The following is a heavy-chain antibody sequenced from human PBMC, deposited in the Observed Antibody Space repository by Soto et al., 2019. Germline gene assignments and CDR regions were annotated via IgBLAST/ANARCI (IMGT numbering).Heavy chain of an antibody. CDR1: GFTFSSSW. CDR2: INSDGSST. V-gene: IGHV3-74*01. Sequence: GGSLRLSCAASGFTFSSSWMHWVRQAPGKGLVWVSRINSDGSSTNYADSVKGRFTISRDNAKNTLYLQMNSLRAEDTAVYYCAKDREYSSGWYENYWGQGTLVTVSS. D-gene: IGHD6-19*01. J-gene: IGHJ4*02. CDR3: AKDREYSSGWYENY.